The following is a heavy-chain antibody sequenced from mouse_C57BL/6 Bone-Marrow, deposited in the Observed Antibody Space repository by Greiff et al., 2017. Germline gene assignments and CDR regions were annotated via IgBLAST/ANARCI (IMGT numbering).Heavy chain of an antibody. CDR1: GFTFSSYG. CDR2: ISSGGSYT. V-gene: IGHV5-6*01. Sequence: EVKLVESGGDLVKPGGSLKLSCAASGFTFSSYGMSWVRQTPDKRLEWVATISSGGSYTYYPDSVKGRFTISRDNAKNTLYLQMSRLKSEDTAMYYCAKLAAWFAYWGQGTLVTVSA. CDR3: AKLAAWFAY. J-gene: IGHJ3*01.